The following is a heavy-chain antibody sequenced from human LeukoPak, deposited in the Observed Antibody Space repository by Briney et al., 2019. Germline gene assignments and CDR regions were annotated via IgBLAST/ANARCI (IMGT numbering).Heavy chain of an antibody. Sequence: GGSLSLSCAASGFTFSSYAMSWVRQAPGKGLEWVSAISGSGGSTYYADSVKGRFTISRDNSKNTLYLQMNSLRAEDTAVYYCAKIGVAGIYFDYWGQGTLVTVSS. D-gene: IGHD6-19*01. CDR3: AKIGVAGIYFDY. CDR2: ISGSGGST. CDR1: GFTFSSYA. V-gene: IGHV3-23*01. J-gene: IGHJ4*02.